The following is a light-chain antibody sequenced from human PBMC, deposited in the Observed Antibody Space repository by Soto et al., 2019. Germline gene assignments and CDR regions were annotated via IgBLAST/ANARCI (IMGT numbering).Light chain of an antibody. CDR2: AAS. J-gene: IGKJ5*01. CDR3: QQYNNWPPVT. V-gene: IGKV3-15*01. CDR1: QSISNN. Sequence: EIVMTQSPVTLSVSPGERVTLSCRASQSISNNLAWYQQKSGQVPRLLIYAASTRVAGIPARFSGSGSGTEFTLTISSLQSEDFAIYYCQQYNNWPPVTFGQGTRLDIK.